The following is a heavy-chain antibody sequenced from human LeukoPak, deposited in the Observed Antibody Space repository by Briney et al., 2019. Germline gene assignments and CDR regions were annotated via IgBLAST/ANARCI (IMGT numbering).Heavy chain of an antibody. CDR1: GFSFSSHG. Sequence: GGSLRLSCAASGFSFSSHGMHWVRQAPGKGLEWVAVIRYDESIQYYADSVKGRFTISRDNSKNTLYLQMNSLRAEDTAVYYCARAGPWALDIWGQGTMVTVSS. J-gene: IGHJ3*02. CDR2: IRYDESIQ. CDR3: ARAGPWALDI. V-gene: IGHV3-33*01.